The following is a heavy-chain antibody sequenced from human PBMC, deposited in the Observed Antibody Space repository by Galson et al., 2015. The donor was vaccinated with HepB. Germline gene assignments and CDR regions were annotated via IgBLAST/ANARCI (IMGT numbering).Heavy chain of an antibody. CDR3: AKVQRQWLVPAGDAFDI. Sequence: SLRLSCAASGFTFSSYRMHWARQAPGKGLEWVAVISYDGRNRHYPESVKGRFTISRDNSKNTLYLQMNSLRPEDTAVYYCAKVQRQWLVPAGDAFDIWGQGTMVTVSS. CDR1: GFTFSSYR. D-gene: IGHD6-19*01. V-gene: IGHV3-30*18. CDR2: ISYDGRNR. J-gene: IGHJ3*02.